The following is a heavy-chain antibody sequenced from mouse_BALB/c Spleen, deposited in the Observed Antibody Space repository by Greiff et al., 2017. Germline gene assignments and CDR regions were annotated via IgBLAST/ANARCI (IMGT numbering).Heavy chain of an antibody. D-gene: IGHD1-1*01. V-gene: IGHV3-2*02. CDR1: GYSITSDYA. J-gene: IGHJ1*01. CDR3: ARIYGSSYWYFDV. CDR2: ISYSGST. Sequence: EVKLQESGPGLVKPSQSLSLTCTVTGYSITSDYAWNWIRQFPGNKLEWMGYISYSGSTSYNPSLKSRISITRDTSKNQFFLQLNSVTTEDTATYYCARIYGSSYWYFDVWGAGTTVTVSS.